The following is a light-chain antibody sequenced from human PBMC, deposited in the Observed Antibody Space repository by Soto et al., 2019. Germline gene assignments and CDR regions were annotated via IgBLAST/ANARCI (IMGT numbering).Light chain of an antibody. CDR1: QSISSW. V-gene: IGKV1-5*03. CDR2: KAS. CDR3: EQYNSYPT. J-gene: IGKJ1*01. Sequence: DIQMPQSLSTVSASVGASFSITCRASQSISSWLAWYQQKPGKAPKLLIYKASSLESGVPSRFSGSGSGTEFTLTISSLQPDDFATYYCEQYNSYPTVGKGTKVDIK.